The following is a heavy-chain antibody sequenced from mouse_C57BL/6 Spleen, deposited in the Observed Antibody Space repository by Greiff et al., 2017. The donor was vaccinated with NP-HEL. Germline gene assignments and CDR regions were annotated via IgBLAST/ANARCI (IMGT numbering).Heavy chain of an antibody. D-gene: IGHD1-1*01. CDR2: IYPRSGNT. CDR3: LTTVVATKYFDY. CDR1: GYTFTSYG. Sequence: VQVVESGAELARPGASVKLSCKASGYTFTSYGISWVKQRTGQGLEWIGEIYPRSGNTYYNEKFKGKATLTADKSSSTAYMELRSLTSEDSAVYFCLTTVVATKYFDYWGQGTTLTVSS. J-gene: IGHJ2*01. V-gene: IGHV1-81*01.